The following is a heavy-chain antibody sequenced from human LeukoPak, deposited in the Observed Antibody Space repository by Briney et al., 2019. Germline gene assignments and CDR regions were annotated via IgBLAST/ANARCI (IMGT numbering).Heavy chain of an antibody. CDR2: ISYDGSNK. CDR3: AKDYEAYCGGDCYSFFDY. D-gene: IGHD2-21*02. V-gene: IGHV3-30*18. J-gene: IGHJ4*02. Sequence: GGSLRLSCAASGFTFNSYGMHWVRQAPGKGLEWVAVISYDGSNKYYADSVKGRFTISRDNSKNTVNLQMNSLRAEDTAVYYCAKDYEAYCGGDCYSFFDYWGQGTLVPASS. CDR1: GFTFNSYG.